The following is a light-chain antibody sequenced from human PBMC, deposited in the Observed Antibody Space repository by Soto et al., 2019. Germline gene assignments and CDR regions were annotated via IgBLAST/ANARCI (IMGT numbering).Light chain of an antibody. CDR1: QHINIW. CDR3: QHYASYSYS. V-gene: IGKV1-5*01. CDR2: GAS. Sequence: DIQMTQSPSSLSASVGDRVTITCRSSQHINIWLAWYQQKPGKAPKLLISGASDLESGVPSRFSGSGSGTEFVFTISSLHPDDFATYYCQHYASYSYSFGQGTKVEIK. J-gene: IGKJ2*01.